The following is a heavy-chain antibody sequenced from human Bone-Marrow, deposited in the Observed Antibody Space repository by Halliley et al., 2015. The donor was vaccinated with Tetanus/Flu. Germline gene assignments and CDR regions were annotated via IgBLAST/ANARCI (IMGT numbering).Heavy chain of an antibody. CDR2: ISPNGGST. CDR3: AGRGSSSWFYAL. D-gene: IGHD6-6*01. J-gene: IGHJ4*02. V-gene: IGHV3-64*02. Sequence: YVSAISPNGGSTYYADSVKGRFTISRDNSKNPLYLQMGSLRAEDMAVYYCAGRGSSSWFYALWGQGTLVTVSS.